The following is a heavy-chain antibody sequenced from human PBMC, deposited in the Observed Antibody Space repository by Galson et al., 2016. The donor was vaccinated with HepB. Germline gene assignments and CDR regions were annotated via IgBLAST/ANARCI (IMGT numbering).Heavy chain of an antibody. CDR1: GFTFSDFA. CDR3: ARDPAGGVGLDP. Sequence: SLRLSCAASGFTFSDFAMHWVRQAPGKGLEWVAVIWYHEVKKYYYSDSEKGRFTISRDNSKNTLYLQMNSLRVEDTAIYYCARDPAGGVGLDPWGQGTLVTVSS. CDR2: IWYHEVKK. J-gene: IGHJ5*02. D-gene: IGHD1-26*01. V-gene: IGHV3-33*01.